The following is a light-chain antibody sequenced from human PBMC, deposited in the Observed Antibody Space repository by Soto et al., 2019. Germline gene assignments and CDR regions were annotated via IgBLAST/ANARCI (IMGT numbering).Light chain of an antibody. J-gene: IGKJ4*01. V-gene: IGKV3-11*01. CDR2: DAS. Sequence: EIVLTQSPATLSLSPGERATLSCRASQSVSSYLAWYQQKPGQAPRLLIYDASNRATGIPARFSGGGSGTEFTLTISSLQPDDFATYYCQQYNTYPLTFGGGTKVEIK. CDR3: QQYNTYPLT. CDR1: QSVSSY.